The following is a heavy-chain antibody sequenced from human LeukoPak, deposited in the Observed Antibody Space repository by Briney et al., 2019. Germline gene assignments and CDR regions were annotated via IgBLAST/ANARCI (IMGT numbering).Heavy chain of an antibody. D-gene: IGHD2-2*01. J-gene: IGHJ4*02. Sequence: PGGSLRLSCAASGFTFSSYSMNWVRQAPGKGLEWVSSISSSSSYIYYADSVKGRFTISRDNAKNSLYLQTNSLRAEDTAVYYCARHCSSTSCSLNDYWGQGTLVTVSS. CDR1: GFTFSSYS. CDR2: ISSSSSYI. V-gene: IGHV3-21*01. CDR3: ARHCSSTSCSLNDY.